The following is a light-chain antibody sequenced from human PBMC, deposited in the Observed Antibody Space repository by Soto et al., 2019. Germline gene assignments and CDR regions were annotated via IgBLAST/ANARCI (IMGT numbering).Light chain of an antibody. CDR2: GAS. J-gene: IGKJ2*01. CDR3: QQYNNWPPRT. CDR1: QSISNR. V-gene: IGKV3-15*01. Sequence: EIVMTQSPVTLSVSPGERATLSCRASQSISNRLAWYQQKPGQAPRLLMYGASTRATGIPARFSGSGSGTEFTLTISSLQSEDVAVNYCQQYNNWPPRTFGQGTKLEIK.